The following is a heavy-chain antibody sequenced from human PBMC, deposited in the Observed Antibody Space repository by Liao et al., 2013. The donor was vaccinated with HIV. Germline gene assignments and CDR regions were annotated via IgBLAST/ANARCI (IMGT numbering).Heavy chain of an antibody. J-gene: IGHJ5*02. CDR3: ARVHLGLRRGNWLDP. V-gene: IGHV4-59*01. CDR1: SDSLTDYY. D-gene: IGHD3-10*01. Sequence: QVQLQESGPGLVKPSETLSLTCSVSSDSLTDYYWSWIRQPPGKGLEWIGYVYYSGNANYNPSLKSRITISVDTSKRQFSLSLTSVTAADTAVYYCARVHLGLRRGNWLDPWSQGTLVTVSP. CDR2: VYYSGNA.